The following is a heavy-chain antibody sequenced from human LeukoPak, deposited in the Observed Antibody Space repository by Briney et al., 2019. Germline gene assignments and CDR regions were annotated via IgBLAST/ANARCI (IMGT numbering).Heavy chain of an antibody. V-gene: IGHV3-53*01. CDR1: GFIVNKNY. Sequence: GGSLRLSCAASGFIVNKNYMGWARQAPGKGLEWVSVIFTGGGTHYADSVKGRFTISRDISKNTIHLQMTSLKVEDTAVYYCGRDNFDYWGRGTLVTVSS. J-gene: IGHJ4*02. CDR2: IFTGGGT. CDR3: GRDNFDY.